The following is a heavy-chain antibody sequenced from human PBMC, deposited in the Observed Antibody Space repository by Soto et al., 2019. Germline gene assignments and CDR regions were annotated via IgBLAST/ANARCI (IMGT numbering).Heavy chain of an antibody. CDR3: ARGTRDTQYYDYFYGVDV. CDR1: GGSISPYF. Sequence: PXGTLSLTFSVSGGSISPYFWTWVRQAPGKGLEWIGYISYSVSTNYNPSLKSRLTILLSTSKKQFSLKLTSVTAADTAVYYCARGTRDTQYYDYFYGVDVWGQRTTVTVSS. CDR2: ISYSVST. V-gene: IGHV4-59*01. J-gene: IGHJ6*02.